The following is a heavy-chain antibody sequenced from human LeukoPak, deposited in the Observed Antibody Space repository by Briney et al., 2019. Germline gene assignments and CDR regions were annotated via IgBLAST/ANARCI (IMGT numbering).Heavy chain of an antibody. V-gene: IGHV3-7*01. J-gene: IGHJ4*02. CDR1: GFTFSRYW. Sequence: GGSLRLSCAASGFTFSRYWMSWVRQAPGKGLEWVANIKQDRSEKYYVDSVKGRFTISRDNAKNSLYLQMNSLRAEDTAVYYCSTDRENYDYVWGSPSSTNFDYWGQGTLVTVSP. D-gene: IGHD3-16*01. CDR2: IKQDRSEK. CDR3: STDRENYDYVWGSPSSTNFDY.